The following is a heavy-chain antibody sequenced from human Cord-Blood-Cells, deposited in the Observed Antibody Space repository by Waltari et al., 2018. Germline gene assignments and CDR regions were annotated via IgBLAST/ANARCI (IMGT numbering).Heavy chain of an antibody. Sequence: QVQLQESGPGLVKPSETLSLTCTVSGGSISSYYWSWIRQPPGKGLEWIGYIYYSGSTNYNPSLKSRVTISGDTSKNQFSLKLSSVTAADTAVYYCARQGVAGYYYYYMDVWGKGTTVTVSS. CDR3: ARQGVAGYYYYYMDV. V-gene: IGHV4-59*08. D-gene: IGHD6-19*01. CDR2: IYYSGST. CDR1: GGSISSYY. J-gene: IGHJ6*03.